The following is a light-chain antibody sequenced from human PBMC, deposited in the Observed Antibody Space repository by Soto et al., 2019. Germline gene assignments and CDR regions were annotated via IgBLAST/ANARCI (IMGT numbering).Light chain of an antibody. CDR1: SSNIGAGYD. V-gene: IGLV1-40*01. Sequence: SVLTQPPSVSGAPGQRVIISCTGSSSNIGAGYDVHWYQQLPGTAPRLLIYDNNNRPSGVPARFSVSKSDTSASLAITGLQPEDEADYYCSSYAGSNNFVFGSGTKVTVL. J-gene: IGLJ1*01. CDR3: SSYAGSNNFV. CDR2: DNN.